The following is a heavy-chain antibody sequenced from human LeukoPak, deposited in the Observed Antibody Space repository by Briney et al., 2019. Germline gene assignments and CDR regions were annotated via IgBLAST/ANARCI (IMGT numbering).Heavy chain of an antibody. J-gene: IGHJ1*01. V-gene: IGHV4-39*07. Sequence: NASETLSLTCTVSGGSITITNYYWGWIRQPPGKGLEWVGNIYYDGSTYYNPSLKSRVTISLDTSKNQFSLKLTSVTAADTAIYYCARVAAAGVENFQHWGQGTLVIVSS. CDR1: GGSITITNYY. CDR2: IYYDGST. D-gene: IGHD6-13*01. CDR3: ARVAAAGVENFQH.